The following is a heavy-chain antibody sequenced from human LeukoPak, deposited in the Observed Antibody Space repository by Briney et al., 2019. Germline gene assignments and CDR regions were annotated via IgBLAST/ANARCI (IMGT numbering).Heavy chain of an antibody. CDR1: GGSFSGYY. Sequence: SETLSLTCAVYGGSFSGYYWSWIRQPPGKGLEWIGEINHSGSTNYNPSLKSRVTISVDTSKNQFSLKLSSVTAADTAVYYCARGGDYGGWFDPWGQGTLVTVSS. CDR3: ARGGDYGGWFDP. D-gene: IGHD4-23*01. J-gene: IGHJ5*02. V-gene: IGHV4-34*01. CDR2: INHSGST.